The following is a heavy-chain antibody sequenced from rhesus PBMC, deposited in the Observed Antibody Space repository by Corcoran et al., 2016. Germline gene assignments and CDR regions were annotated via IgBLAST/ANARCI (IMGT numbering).Heavy chain of an antibody. CDR1: GGSVNGYNW. CDR2: VSGSGRFT. J-gene: IGHJ4*01. Sequence: QVQLQESGPGLVKPSETLSLTCAVSGGSVNGYNWWSWIRQAPGKGLEWIGYVSGSGRFTAYNPSLKSRVTISTDTSRNQFSLKLRSVTAADTAVYYCARGSTVDSWGQGVLVTVSS. CDR3: ARGSTVDS. V-gene: IGHV4-65*01.